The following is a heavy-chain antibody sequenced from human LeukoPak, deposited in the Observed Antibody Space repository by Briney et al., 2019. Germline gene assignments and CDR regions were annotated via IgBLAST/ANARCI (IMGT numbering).Heavy chain of an antibody. CDR3: ARNTGDGPNVGY. CDR1: GGTFSSYA. D-gene: IGHD5-24*01. J-gene: IGHJ4*02. CDR2: IIPILHIA. Sequence: SVKVSCKASGGTFSSYAISWVRQAPGQGLEWMGRIIPILHIANYAQKFQDRVTITADRSTSTAYMEVSSLRAEDTAVYYCARNTGDGPNVGYWGQGTLVTVSS. V-gene: IGHV1-69*04.